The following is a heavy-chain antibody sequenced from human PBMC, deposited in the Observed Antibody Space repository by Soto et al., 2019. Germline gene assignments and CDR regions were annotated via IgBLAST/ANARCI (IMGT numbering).Heavy chain of an antibody. V-gene: IGHV4-59*01. D-gene: IGHD2-15*01. CDR2: IHYTGST. CDR3: AGSDSIAFCGGGSGSFDY. CDR1: GGSISRYF. Sequence: QVQLQESGPGLVKPSETLSLTCTISGGSISRYFWSWIRQPPGKGLEWIGCIHYTGSTNYNPSLMSRVTISVDTSKNQFPLRLTSGAAADTAVYYWAGSDSIAFCGGGSGSFDYWGLGTLVTVSS. J-gene: IGHJ4*02.